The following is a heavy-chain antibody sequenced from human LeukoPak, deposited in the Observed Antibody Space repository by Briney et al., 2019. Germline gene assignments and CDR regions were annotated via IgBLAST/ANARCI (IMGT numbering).Heavy chain of an antibody. CDR3: AQWAGVRGVITPLDH. CDR1: GFTFSSYG. V-gene: IGHV3-30*03. J-gene: IGHJ4*02. Sequence: PGGSLRLSCAASGFTFSSYGMHWVRQAPGKGLEWVAVISYDGSNKYYADSVKDRFTISRDNSKNTLYLQMNSLRAEDTAVYYCAQWAGVRGVITPLDHWGQGTLVTVSS. CDR2: ISYDGSNK. D-gene: IGHD3-10*01.